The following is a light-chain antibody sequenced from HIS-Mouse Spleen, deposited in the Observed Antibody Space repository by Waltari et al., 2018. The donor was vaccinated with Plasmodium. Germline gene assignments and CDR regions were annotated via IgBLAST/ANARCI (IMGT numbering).Light chain of an antibody. V-gene: IGLV2-23*01. CDR2: EGS. CDR1: SRDVGSDNL. Sequence: QSALTQPASVSGSPGQSITISCHGTSRDVGSDNLVPGYQQHPGKAPKLMIYEGSKRPSGVSNRFSGSKSGNTASLTISGLQAEDEADYYCCSYAGSSTFYVFGTGTKVTVL. J-gene: IGLJ1*01. CDR3: CSYAGSSTFYV.